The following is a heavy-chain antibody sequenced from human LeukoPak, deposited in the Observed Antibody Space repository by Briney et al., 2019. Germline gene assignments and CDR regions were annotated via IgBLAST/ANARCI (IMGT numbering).Heavy chain of an antibody. CDR3: ARGGAYCGGDCYLSRSDYYMDV. Sequence: SVEVSCKASGGTFSRYAISWVRQAPGQGLEWMGGIIPLFGTANYVQKFQGRVTITADESTSTAYMELSSLRSEDTAVYYCARGGAYCGGDCYLSRSDYYMDVWGKGTTVTVSS. V-gene: IGHV1-69*13. J-gene: IGHJ6*03. CDR1: GGTFSRYA. D-gene: IGHD2-21*02. CDR2: IIPLFGTA.